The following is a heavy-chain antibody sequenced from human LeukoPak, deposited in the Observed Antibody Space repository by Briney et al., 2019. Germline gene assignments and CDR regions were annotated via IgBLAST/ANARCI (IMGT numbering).Heavy chain of an antibody. CDR3: ANALVPAGGY. J-gene: IGHJ4*02. Sequence: GGSLRLSCAASGFTFSTYGMNWVRQAPGKGLEWISFISSSGEAIYYADSVKGRFTISRDNAKNSLSLQMNSLRAEDTAVYYCANALVPAGGYWGQGTLVTVSS. V-gene: IGHV3-48*03. CDR1: GFTFSTYG. D-gene: IGHD3-16*01. CDR2: ISSSGEAI.